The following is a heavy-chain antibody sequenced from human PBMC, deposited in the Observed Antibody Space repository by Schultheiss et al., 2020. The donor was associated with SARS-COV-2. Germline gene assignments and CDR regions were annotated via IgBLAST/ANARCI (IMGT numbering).Heavy chain of an antibody. CDR1: GFTFSSYA. CDR3: ATGGVDFHFDP. V-gene: IGHV3-7*03. D-gene: IGHD5-12*01. J-gene: IGHJ5*02. CDR2: IKQDGSEK. Sequence: GGSLRLSCAASGFTFSSYAMHWVRQAPGKGLEWVANIKQDGSEKYYVDSVKGRFTISRDNSKNTLYLQMNSLRAEDTAVYYCATGGVDFHFDPWGQGTLVTVSS.